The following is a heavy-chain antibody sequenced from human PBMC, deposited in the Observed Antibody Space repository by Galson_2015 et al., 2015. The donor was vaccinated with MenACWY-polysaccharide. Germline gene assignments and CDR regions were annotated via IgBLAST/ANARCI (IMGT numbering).Heavy chain of an antibody. CDR1: GGSLTPYY. Sequence: ETLSLTCSVSGGSLTPYYWAWLRQPPGKGLEWIGCIFYSGSTKYSPSFNSRVTISVDTSNNQFSLKLSSVTAADTAVYYCARSPGGYNTGGQIDSWGQGSLVTVSS. D-gene: IGHD5-18*01. J-gene: IGHJ4*02. V-gene: IGHV4-59*01. CDR3: ARSPGGYNTGGQIDS. CDR2: IFYSGST.